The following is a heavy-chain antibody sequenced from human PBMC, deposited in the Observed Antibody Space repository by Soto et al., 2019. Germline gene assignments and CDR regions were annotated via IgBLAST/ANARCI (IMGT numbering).Heavy chain of an antibody. CDR1: GFTFSSYA. J-gene: IGHJ6*02. V-gene: IGHV3-30-3*01. CDR3: ARGYVDYYDGMDV. Sequence: QVQLVESGGGVVQPGRSLRLSCAASGFTFSSYAMHWVRQAPGKGLEWVAVISYDGSNKYYADSVKGRFTISRDNSKNTLYLQMNSLRAEDTAVYYCARGYVDYYDGMDVWGQGTTVTVSS. CDR2: ISYDGSNK. D-gene: IGHD3-10*02.